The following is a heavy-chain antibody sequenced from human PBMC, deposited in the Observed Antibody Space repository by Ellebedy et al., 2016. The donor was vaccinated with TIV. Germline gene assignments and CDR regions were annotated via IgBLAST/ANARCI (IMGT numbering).Heavy chain of an antibody. V-gene: IGHV3-11*01. Sequence: GESLKISCAASGFTFSDYYMSWIRQAPGKGLEWVSYISSSGSTIYYADSVKGRFTISRDNAKNSLYLQMKSLRAEDTAVYYCARGDLEQLVFSDYWGQGTLVTVSS. D-gene: IGHD6-13*01. J-gene: IGHJ4*02. CDR2: ISSSGSTI. CDR3: ARGDLEQLVFSDY. CDR1: GFTFSDYY.